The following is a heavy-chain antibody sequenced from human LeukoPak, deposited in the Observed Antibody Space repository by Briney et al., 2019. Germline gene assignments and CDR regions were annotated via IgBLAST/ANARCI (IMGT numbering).Heavy chain of an antibody. Sequence: ASVKVSCKASGYTFTSYGISWVRQAPGQGLEWMGWISAYNGNTNYGQRLQGRVTMTTDTSTSTAYMELRSLRSDDTAVYYCARRTKGGAVAGEFDYWGQGTLVTVSS. D-gene: IGHD6-19*01. CDR2: ISAYNGNT. V-gene: IGHV1-18*01. CDR1: GYTFTSYG. CDR3: ARRTKGGAVAGEFDY. J-gene: IGHJ4*02.